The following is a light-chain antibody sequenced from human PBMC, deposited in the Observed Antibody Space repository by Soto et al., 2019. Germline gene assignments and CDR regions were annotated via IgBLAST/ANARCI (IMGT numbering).Light chain of an antibody. V-gene: IGKV3-20*01. Sequence: EIVLTQSPGTLSLSPGERATLSCRASQSVSSNFLAWYQQKPGQAPRLLIDGASSSATGIPDRFSGSGSATGFTLTISRLEPKDFGVYYWQHYCSSPITFGQGTRLEIK. CDR3: QHYCSSPIT. CDR2: GAS. CDR1: QSVSSNF. J-gene: IGKJ5*01.